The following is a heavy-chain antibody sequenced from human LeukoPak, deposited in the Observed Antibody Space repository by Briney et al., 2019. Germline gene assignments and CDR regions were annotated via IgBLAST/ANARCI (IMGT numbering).Heavy chain of an antibody. J-gene: IGHJ4*02. V-gene: IGHV3-23*01. CDR1: GFTFKNFA. CDR2: ISGSGGST. Sequence: GASLRLSCAASGFTFKNFAMTWVRQAPGKGLEWVSAISGSGGSTYYADSVKGRFTISRDNSKNTLYLQMNSLRAEDTAVYYCANGPVLANFDYWGQGTLVTVSS. CDR3: ANGPVLANFDY. D-gene: IGHD4/OR15-4a*01.